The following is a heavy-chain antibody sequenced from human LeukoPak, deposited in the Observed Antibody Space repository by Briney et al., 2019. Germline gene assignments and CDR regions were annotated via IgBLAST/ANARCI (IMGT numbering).Heavy chain of an antibody. D-gene: IGHD6-25*01. CDR3: VRGPRGFGVAAKWDYYYYYMDV. J-gene: IGHJ6*03. Sequence: KPSETLSLTCTVSGVPISSSSYYWGWIRQPPGKGLEWIGSIYYSRSTYYTPSLKSRVTISVDTSKNQFSLKLSSVTAAVRAVYYCVRGPRGFGVAAKWDYYYYYMDVWGKGTTVTISS. CDR2: IYYSRST. CDR1: GVPISSSSYY. V-gene: IGHV4-39*07.